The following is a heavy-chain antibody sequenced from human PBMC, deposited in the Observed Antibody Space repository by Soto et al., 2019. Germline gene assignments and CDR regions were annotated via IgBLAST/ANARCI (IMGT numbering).Heavy chain of an antibody. CDR2: IYYSGST. V-gene: IGHV4-39*01. D-gene: IGHD6-19*01. Sequence: QLQLQESGPGLVKPSETLSLTCTVSGGSISSSSYYWGWIRQPPGKGLEWIGSIYYSGSTYYNPSLKSRVTISVDTSKNQFSLKLSSVTAADTAVYYCARLMADPYRIAVAGYWYFDLWGRGTLVTVSS. J-gene: IGHJ2*01. CDR3: ARLMADPYRIAVAGYWYFDL. CDR1: GGSISSSSYY.